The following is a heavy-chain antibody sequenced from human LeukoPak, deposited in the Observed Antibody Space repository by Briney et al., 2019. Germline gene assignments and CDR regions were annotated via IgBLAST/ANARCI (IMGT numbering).Heavy chain of an antibody. CDR3: ARDTWVDTAMISLNYYYYMDV. CDR1: GGTFSSYA. D-gene: IGHD5-18*01. CDR2: IIPIFGTA. V-gene: IGHV1-69*05. Sequence: SVKVSCKASGGTFSSYAISWVRQAPGQGLEWMGRIIPIFGTANYAQKFQGRVTNTTDEPTSTAYMELSSLRSEDTAVYYCARDTWVDTAMISLNYYYYMDVWGKGTTVTVSS. J-gene: IGHJ6*03.